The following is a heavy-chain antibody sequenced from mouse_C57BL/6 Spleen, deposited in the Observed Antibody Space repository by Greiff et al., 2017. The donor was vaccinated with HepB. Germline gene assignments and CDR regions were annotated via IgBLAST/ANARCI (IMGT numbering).Heavy chain of an antibody. J-gene: IGHJ4*01. Sequence: EVQLVESGEGLVKPGGSLKLSCAASGFTFSSYAMSWVRQTPEKRLEWVAYISSGGDYIYYADTVKGRFTISSDNARNTLYLQMSSLKSEDTAMYYCTRGYSNGAMDYWGQGTSVTVSS. CDR3: TRGYSNGAMDY. D-gene: IGHD2-5*01. V-gene: IGHV5-9-1*02. CDR1: GFTFSSYA. CDR2: ISSGGDYI.